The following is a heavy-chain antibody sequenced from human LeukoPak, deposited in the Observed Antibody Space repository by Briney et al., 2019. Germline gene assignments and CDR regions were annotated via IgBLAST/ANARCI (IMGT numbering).Heavy chain of an antibody. J-gene: IGHJ6*02. D-gene: IGHD1-1*01. Sequence: GSLRLSCAASGFTFSDYWMSWVRQAPGKGLEWVANIKQDGSEKYYVDSVKGRFTISRDNAKNSLYLQMNSLRAEDTAVYYCAREQPGYYGMDVWGQGTTVTVSS. CDR2: IKQDGSEK. CDR3: AREQPGYYGMDV. CDR1: GFTFSDYW. V-gene: IGHV3-7*01.